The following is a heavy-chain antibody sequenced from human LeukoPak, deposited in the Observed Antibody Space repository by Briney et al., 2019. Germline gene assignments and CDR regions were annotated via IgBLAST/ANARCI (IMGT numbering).Heavy chain of an antibody. D-gene: IGHD4-23*01. Sequence: GGSLRLSCAASGFTFSSYWRSWVRQAPGRGREGVANIKQDGSEKFYVGSGKGRFTISRDNAKNSLYLQMNSLRAEDTAVYYCARVSLTVGFDYWGQGTLVTVSS. CDR1: GFTFSSYW. CDR3: ARVSLTVGFDY. J-gene: IGHJ4*02. V-gene: IGHV3-7*01. CDR2: IKQDGSEK.